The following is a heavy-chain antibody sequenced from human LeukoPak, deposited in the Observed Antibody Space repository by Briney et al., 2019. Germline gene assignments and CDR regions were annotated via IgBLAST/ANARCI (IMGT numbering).Heavy chain of an antibody. CDR1: GGSISSSSYY. J-gene: IGHJ5*02. D-gene: IGHD2-15*01. Sequence: SETLSLTCTVSGGSISSSSYYWGWIRQPPGKGLEWIGSIYYSGSTYYNPSLKSRVTISVDTSKNQFSLKLSSVTAADTAVYYCAREDIVVVVAATEGLGGNWFDPWGQGTLVTVSS. V-gene: IGHV4-39*07. CDR2: IYYSGST. CDR3: AREDIVVVVAATEGLGGNWFDP.